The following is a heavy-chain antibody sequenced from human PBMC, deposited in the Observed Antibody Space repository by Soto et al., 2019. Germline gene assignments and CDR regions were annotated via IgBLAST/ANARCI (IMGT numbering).Heavy chain of an antibody. CDR2: IYYSAST. J-gene: IGHJ4*02. CDR3: ARGITIGDAPDKNYFDS. Sequence: SETLSLTCTVSGGSISSPDHHWTWIRQSPGKGLEWIGAIYYSASTYYNPSLVSRIRISVDTSKNQFSLTLRSVTAADTAVYYCARGITIGDAPDKNYFDSWGQGTLVTVSS. CDR1: GGSISSPDHH. D-gene: IGHD3-10*01. V-gene: IGHV4-30-4*01.